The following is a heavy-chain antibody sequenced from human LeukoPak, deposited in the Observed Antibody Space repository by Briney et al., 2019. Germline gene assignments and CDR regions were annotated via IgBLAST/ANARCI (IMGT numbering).Heavy chain of an antibody. J-gene: IGHJ4*02. CDR2: ISYDGSNK. D-gene: IGHD1-26*01. CDR1: GFTFSSYG. CDR3: ARVHSGSSSGYFDY. Sequence: PGRSLRLSCAASGFTFSSYGMHCVRQAPGKGLEWVAVISYDGSNKYYADSVKGRFTISRDNSKNTLYLQMSSLRAEDTAVYYCARVHSGSSSGYFDYWGQGTLVTVSS. V-gene: IGHV3-30*03.